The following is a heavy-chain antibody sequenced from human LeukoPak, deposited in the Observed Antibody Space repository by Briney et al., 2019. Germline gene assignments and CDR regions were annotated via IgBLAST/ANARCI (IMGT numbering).Heavy chain of an antibody. D-gene: IGHD3-10*01. V-gene: IGHV5-51*01. CDR3: ARRVGHGSGSYYNHFDY. J-gene: IGHJ4*02. CDR1: GYXFTSYW. CDR2: IYPGDSDT. Sequence: GESLKISCNGSGYXFTSYWICWVRQMPGKGLEWMGIIYPGDSDTRYSPSFQGQVTISADKSISTAYLQWSSLKASDTAMYYCARRVGHGSGSYYNHFDYWGQGTLVTVSS.